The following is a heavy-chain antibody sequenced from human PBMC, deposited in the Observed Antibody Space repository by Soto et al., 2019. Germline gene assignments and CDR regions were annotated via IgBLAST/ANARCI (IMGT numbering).Heavy chain of an antibody. V-gene: IGHV3-30*18. Sequence: VQLLESGGGLIQPGGSLRLSCAASGFTFSYGIHWLRQAQGKGLEWVAYISYDSSNKFYGDSVQGRFTISRYNSKNTQFLEMNSLRAEDTAVYYCAKLVIGYCSGNTCDDYWGQGTLVAVSS. J-gene: IGHJ4*02. CDR3: AKLVIGYCSGNTCDDY. D-gene: IGHD2-15*01. CDR1: GFTFSYG. CDR2: ISYDSSNK.